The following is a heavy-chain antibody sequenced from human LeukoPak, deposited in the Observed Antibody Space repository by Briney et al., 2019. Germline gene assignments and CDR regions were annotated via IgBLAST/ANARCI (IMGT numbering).Heavy chain of an antibody. J-gene: IGHJ4*02. CDR1: GFTFSDYY. Sequence: GGSLRLSCAASGFTFSDYYMSWIRQAPGKGLEWVSYISSSGSTIYYADSVKGRFTISRDNAKNSLYLQMNSLRAEDTAVYYCAKEGVYYDILTGPSGYWGQGTLVTVSS. CDR2: ISSSGSTI. CDR3: AKEGVYYDILTGPSGY. D-gene: IGHD3-9*01. V-gene: IGHV3-11*01.